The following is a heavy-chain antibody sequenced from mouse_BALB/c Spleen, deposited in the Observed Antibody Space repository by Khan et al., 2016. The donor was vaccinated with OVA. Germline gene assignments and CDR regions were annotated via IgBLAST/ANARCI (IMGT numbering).Heavy chain of an antibody. V-gene: IGHV5-6*01. J-gene: IGHJ3*01. CDR3: ARLAYYYNSEGFAY. CDR2: ISSGGSYT. D-gene: IGHD1-1*01. CDR1: GFTFSTYG. Sequence: EVNLVESGGDLVKPGGSLKLSCAASGFTFSTYGMSWVRQTPDKRLEWVATISSGGSYTYYPDSVKGRFTISRDNAKNILNLQMRSLKSADTAMYHCARLAYYYNSEGFAYWGQGTLVTVSA.